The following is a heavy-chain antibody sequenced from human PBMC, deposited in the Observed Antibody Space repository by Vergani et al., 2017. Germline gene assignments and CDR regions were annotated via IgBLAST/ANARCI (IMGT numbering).Heavy chain of an antibody. D-gene: IGHD6-13*01. Sequence: QVQLVESGGGVVQPGRSLRLPCAASGFTFSSYGMHWVRQAPGKGLEWVAVIWYDGSNKYYADSVKGRFTISRDNSKNTLYLQMNSLRAEDTALYYCAKIDSSSLKNEGHDCWDQGTLVTVSS. CDR1: GFTFSSYG. CDR2: IWYDGSNK. V-gene: IGHV3-33*06. J-gene: IGHJ4*02. CDR3: AKIDSSSLKNEGHDC.